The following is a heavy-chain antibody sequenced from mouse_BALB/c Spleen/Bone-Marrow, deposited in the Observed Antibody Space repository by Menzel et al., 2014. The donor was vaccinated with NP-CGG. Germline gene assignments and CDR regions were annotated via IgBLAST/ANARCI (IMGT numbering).Heavy chain of an antibody. CDR3: AREGLRRRAAMDY. CDR2: ISSGGSYT. J-gene: IGHJ4*01. V-gene: IGHV5-9-4*01. D-gene: IGHD2-4*01. Sequence: DVMLVESGGGLVKPGGSLKLSCAASGFTFSSYAMSWVRQSPETRLEWVAEISSGGSYTYYPDTVTGRFTISRDNAKNTLYLEMSSLRSEDTAMYYCAREGLRRRAAMDYWGQGTSVTVSS. CDR1: GFTFSSYA.